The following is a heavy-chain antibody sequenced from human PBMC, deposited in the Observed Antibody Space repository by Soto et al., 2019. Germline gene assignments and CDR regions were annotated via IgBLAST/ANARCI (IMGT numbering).Heavy chain of an antibody. CDR2: INPSGGST. J-gene: IGHJ4*02. CDR3: ARGGGDSSCWYRAREIDY. D-gene: IGHD6-19*01. Sequence: QVQLVQSGAEVKKPGASVKVSCKASGYTFTSYYMHWVRQAPGQGLEWMGIINPSGGSTSYAQKFQGRVTMTRDTSTSTVYMELSSLRAEDTAVYYCARGGGDSSCWYRAREIDYWGQGTLVTVSS. V-gene: IGHV1-46*01. CDR1: GYTFTSYY.